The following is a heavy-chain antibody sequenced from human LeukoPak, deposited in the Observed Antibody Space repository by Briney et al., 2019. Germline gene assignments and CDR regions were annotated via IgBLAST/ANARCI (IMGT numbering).Heavy chain of an antibody. D-gene: IGHD5/OR15-5a*01. J-gene: IGHJ3*02. CDR2: IYHGGST. CDR1: GGSLRSYY. CDR3: ARHVSSASHVFDI. V-gene: IGHV4-59*08. Sequence: PSETLSLTCTVSGGSLRSYYWSWNRQPPGTGLEWIGYIYHGGSTNYNPSLESRVTMLVDTSKNQFSLKLGSVTDADTAVYFCARHVSSASHVFDIWGQGTMVTASS.